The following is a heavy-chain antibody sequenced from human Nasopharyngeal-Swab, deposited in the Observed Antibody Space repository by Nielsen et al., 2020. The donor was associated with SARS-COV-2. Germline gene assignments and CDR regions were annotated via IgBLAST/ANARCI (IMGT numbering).Heavy chain of an antibody. V-gene: IGHV4-61*01. CDR1: GGSVSSGSYY. CDR2: IYYSGST. CDR3: ARYPPEDTAMSDAFNI. Sequence: SETLSLTCTVSGGSVSSGSYYWSWIRQPPGKGLEWIGYIYYSGSTNYNPSLKSRVTISVDTSKNQFSLKLSSVTAADTAVYYCARYPPEDTAMSDAFNIWGQGTMVTVSS. D-gene: IGHD5-18*01. J-gene: IGHJ3*02.